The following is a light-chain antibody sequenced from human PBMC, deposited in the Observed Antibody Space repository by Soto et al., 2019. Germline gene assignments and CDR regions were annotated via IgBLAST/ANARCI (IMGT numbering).Light chain of an antibody. J-gene: IGKJ1*01. Sequence: DIQMTQSPSSLSASVGDRVSVTCRASQSISTFLNGYQQRPGEAPKLLIYADSSLQSGVASRFSGSGSGADFTLTIGSLQPEDCATDYCEQSYTTHRTCGQGTKVEVK. V-gene: IGKV1-39*01. CDR3: EQSYTTHRT. CDR1: QSISTF. CDR2: ADS.